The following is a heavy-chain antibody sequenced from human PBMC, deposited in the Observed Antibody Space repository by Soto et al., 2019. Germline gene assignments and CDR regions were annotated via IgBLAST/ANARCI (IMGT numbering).Heavy chain of an antibody. CDR2: IYPGDSDT. D-gene: IGHD2-8*01. CDR3: ATPPMASDYYYGMDV. V-gene: IGHV5-51*01. J-gene: IGHJ6*02. Sequence: GESLKISCKGSGYSFTSYWIGWVRQMPGKGLEWMGIIYPGDSDTRYSPSFQCQVTISADKSISTAYLQWSSLKASDTAMYYCATPPMASDYYYGMDVWGQGTTVTVSS. CDR1: GYSFTSYW.